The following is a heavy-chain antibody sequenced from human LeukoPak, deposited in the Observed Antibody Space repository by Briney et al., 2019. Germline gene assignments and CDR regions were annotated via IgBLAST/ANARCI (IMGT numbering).Heavy chain of an antibody. CDR1: GFTFGGYG. V-gene: IGHV3-33*03. D-gene: IGHD2-15*01. J-gene: IGHJ4*02. CDR2: IWYDGGKK. CDR3: AGTFPYCSSGTCAL. Sequence: QPGRSLRLSCSASGFTFGGYGMHWVRQVPGKGLEWVAVIWYDGGKKYYADSVKGRFTISRDNAANSLYLQVNSLRAEDSAVYYCAGTFPYCSSGTCALGGQGTLVTVSS.